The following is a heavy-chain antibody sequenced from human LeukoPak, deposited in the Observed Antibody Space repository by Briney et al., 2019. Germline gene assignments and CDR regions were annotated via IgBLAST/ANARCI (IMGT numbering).Heavy chain of an antibody. CDR1: GGTFSSYA. CDR3: ARDRWELLLPDDY. D-gene: IGHD1-26*01. J-gene: IGHJ4*02. Sequence: GASVKVSCKASGGTFSSYAISWVRQAPGQGLEWMGRIIPILGIANYAQKFQGRVTITADKSTSTAYMELSSLGSEDTAVYYCARDRWELLLPDDYWGQGTLVTVSS. CDR2: IIPILGIA. V-gene: IGHV1-69*04.